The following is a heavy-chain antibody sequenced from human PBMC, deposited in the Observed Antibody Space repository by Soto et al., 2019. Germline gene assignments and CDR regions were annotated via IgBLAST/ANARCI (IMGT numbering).Heavy chain of an antibody. D-gene: IGHD3-10*01. V-gene: IGHV1-69*08. CDR2: IIPILGIA. J-gene: IGHJ6*03. Sequence: QVQLVQSGAEVKKPGSSVKVSCKASGGTFSSYTISWVRQAPGQGLEWMGRIIPILGIANYAQKFQGRVTITADKSTSTAYMELSSLRSEDTAVYYCARDPPRKGSVSYYNGYYYYYMDVWGKGTTVTVSS. CDR3: ARDPPRKGSVSYYNGYYYYYMDV. CDR1: GGTFSSYT.